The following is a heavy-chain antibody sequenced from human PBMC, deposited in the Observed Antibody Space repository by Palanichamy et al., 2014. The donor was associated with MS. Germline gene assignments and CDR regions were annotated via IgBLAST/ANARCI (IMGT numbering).Heavy chain of an antibody. CDR3: ARQYQLLWNDFDY. D-gene: IGHD2-2*01. V-gene: IGHV3-33*01. Sequence: VQVGGGRGGAVVQPGRSLRLSCAASGFAFSSYSMHWVRQAPGKGLEWMAVILYDGSNKYYADSVKGRFTISRDNSKNTLYLQMNSLRAEDTAVYYCARQYQLLWNDFDYWGQGTLVTVSS. CDR1: GFAFSSYS. CDR2: ILYDGSNK. J-gene: IGHJ4*02.